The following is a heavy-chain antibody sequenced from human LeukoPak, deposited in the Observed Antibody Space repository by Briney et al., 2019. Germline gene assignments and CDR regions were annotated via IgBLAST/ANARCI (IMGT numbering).Heavy chain of an antibody. CDR2: ISSTSSYI. CDR1: GFTFSNYG. CDR3: ARLYYYYGMDV. V-gene: IGHV3-21*01. Sequence: GGSLRLSCAASGFTFSNYGMNWVRQAPGKGLEWVSSISSTSSYIYYADSVRGRFTISGDNAKNSLYLQMNSLRAEDTAVYYCARLYYYYGMDVWGQGTTVTVSS. J-gene: IGHJ6*02.